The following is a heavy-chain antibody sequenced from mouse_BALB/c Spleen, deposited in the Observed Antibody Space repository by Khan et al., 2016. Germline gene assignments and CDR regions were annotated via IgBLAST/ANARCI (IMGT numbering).Heavy chain of an antibody. CDR3: ARGSTVFDY. CDR2: IDPYDSET. J-gene: IGHJ2*01. D-gene: IGHD1-1*01. Sequence: QVQLQQPGAELVRPGASVKLSCKASGHPFTTYWMNWVKQRPEQGLEWIGRIDPYDSETHYDQRFKDKAILTVDRSYSTAYMQLSSLTSEDSAFYYCARGSTVFDYWGQGTTLTVSS. CDR1: GHPFTTYW. V-gene: IGHV1-52*01.